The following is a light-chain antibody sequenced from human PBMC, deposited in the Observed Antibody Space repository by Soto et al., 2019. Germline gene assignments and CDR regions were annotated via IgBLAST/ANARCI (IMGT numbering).Light chain of an antibody. V-gene: IGKV1-33*01. CDR3: QQYDNLPLT. J-gene: IGKJ4*01. CDR2: DAA. Sequence: IQMTQAPSSLSASVGDRVTITCRARQDISNYLNRYQPKPGKAPKPMIYDAANFETGVPSRFSGSGSGTDFTFTISSLQPEDIATYSGQQYDNLPLTFGGGTKVDIK. CDR1: QDISNY.